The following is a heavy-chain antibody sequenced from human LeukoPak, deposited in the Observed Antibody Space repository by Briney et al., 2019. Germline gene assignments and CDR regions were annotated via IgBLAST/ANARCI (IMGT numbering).Heavy chain of an antibody. CDR3: ARTYYYDSSGYREDWFDP. V-gene: IGHV3-21*01. J-gene: IGHJ5*02. D-gene: IGHD3-22*01. CDR2: ISSSSSYI. Sequence: GGSLRLSCAASGFTFSSYSMNWVRQAPGKGLEWVSSISSSSSYIYYADSVKGRFTISRDNAKKSLYLQTNSLRAEDTAVYYCARTYYYDSSGYREDWFDPWGQETLITVSS. CDR1: GFTFSSYS.